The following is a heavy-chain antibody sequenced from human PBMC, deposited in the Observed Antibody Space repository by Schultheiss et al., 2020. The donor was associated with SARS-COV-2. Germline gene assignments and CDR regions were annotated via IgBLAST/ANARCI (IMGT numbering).Heavy chain of an antibody. CDR2: IYYTGIT. CDR3: ARGDYFGSGTRD. CDR1: GGSISSGGYY. J-gene: IGHJ4*02. V-gene: IGHV4-31*03. Sequence: SETLSLTCTVSGGSISSGGYYWSWIRQHPGKGLEWIGYIYYTGITHYNPSLSSRLTMSIDTSKNQFSLHLTSVTAADTAVYYCARGDYFGSGTRDWGQGTLVTVSS. D-gene: IGHD3-10*01.